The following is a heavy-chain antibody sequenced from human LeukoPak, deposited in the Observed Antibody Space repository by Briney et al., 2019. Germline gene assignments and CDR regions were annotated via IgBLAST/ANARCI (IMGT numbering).Heavy chain of an antibody. J-gene: IGHJ6*02. CDR1: GVSISSYY. CDR2: IYYSGST. D-gene: IGHD4-11*01. V-gene: IGHV4-59*01. Sequence: SETLSLTCTVSGVSISSYYWSWIRQPPGKGLEWIGYIYYSGSTNYNPSLKSRVTISVDTSKNQFSLKLSSVTAADTAVYYCARDLRTTTGMDVWGQGTTVTVSS. CDR3: ARDLRTTTGMDV.